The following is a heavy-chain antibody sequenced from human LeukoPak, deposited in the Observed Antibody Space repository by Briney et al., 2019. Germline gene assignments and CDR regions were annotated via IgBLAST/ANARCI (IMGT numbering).Heavy chain of an antibody. CDR2: IYYSGST. Sequence: SETLSLTCTVSGASISSSIYYWGWTRQPPGKGLEWIGSIYYSGSTYYNPSLKSRVTISVDTSKNQFSLKLSSVTAADTAVYYCARQERYCSNGVCLKHFDYWGQGTLVTVSS. D-gene: IGHD2-8*01. V-gene: IGHV4-39*01. CDR1: GASISSSIYY. CDR3: ARQERYCSNGVCLKHFDY. J-gene: IGHJ4*02.